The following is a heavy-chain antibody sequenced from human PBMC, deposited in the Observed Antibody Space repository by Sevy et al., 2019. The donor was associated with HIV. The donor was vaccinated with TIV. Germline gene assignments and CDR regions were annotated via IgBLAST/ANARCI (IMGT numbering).Heavy chain of an antibody. CDR1: GFTFRNYV. V-gene: IGHV3-23*01. J-gene: IGHJ3*02. CDR3: AKRVAGALAALDI. Sequence: GGSLRLSCAASGFTFRNYVMNWVRQPPGKGLEWVSVISDGGGTTYYADSVKGRFTISRDDSKSTLYLKMNSLRVKDTAVYFCAKRVAGALAALDIWGQGTMVTVSS. CDR2: ISDGGGTT. D-gene: IGHD3-10*01.